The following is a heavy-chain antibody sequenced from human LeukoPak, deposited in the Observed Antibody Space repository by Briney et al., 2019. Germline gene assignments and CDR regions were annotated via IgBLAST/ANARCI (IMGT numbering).Heavy chain of an antibody. Sequence: SETLSLTCTVSGGSISSYYWSGIRQPPGKGLEWIGYIYYSGSTNYNPSLRSRVTISVDTSKNQFSLKLSSVTAADTAVYYCARSSYYYGADALDIWGQGTTVTVSS. CDR2: IYYSGST. D-gene: IGHD3-10*01. CDR3: ARSSYYYGADALDI. CDR1: GGSISSYY. J-gene: IGHJ3*02. V-gene: IGHV4-59*01.